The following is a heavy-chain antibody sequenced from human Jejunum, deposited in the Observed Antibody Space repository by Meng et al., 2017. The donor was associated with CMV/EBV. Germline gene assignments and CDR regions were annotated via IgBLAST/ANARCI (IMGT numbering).Heavy chain of an antibody. Sequence: FTFSSYSITWVRQAPGKGLEWVSSITTTTNYIYYAESVKGRFTISRDNAKNSLYLQMNSLRAEDTAAYYCARSLATQYYYYGMDVWGQGTTVTVSS. CDR1: FTFSSYS. CDR2: ITTTTNYI. V-gene: IGHV3-21*01. D-gene: IGHD6-6*01. CDR3: ARSLATQYYYYGMDV. J-gene: IGHJ6*02.